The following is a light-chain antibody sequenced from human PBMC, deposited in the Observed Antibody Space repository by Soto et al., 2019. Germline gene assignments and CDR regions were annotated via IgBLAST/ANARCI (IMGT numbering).Light chain of an antibody. CDR3: QQYGSSPWT. V-gene: IGKV3-20*01. CDR1: QSVSNSY. Sequence: EIVLTQSPGTLSLSPGERATLSCRASQSVSNSYLAWYQQKPGQAPRPLISGASRRATGVPDRFSGSGSGTDFTLTISRLEPEDFEVYYCQQYGSSPWTFGQGTKVEIK. CDR2: GAS. J-gene: IGKJ1*01.